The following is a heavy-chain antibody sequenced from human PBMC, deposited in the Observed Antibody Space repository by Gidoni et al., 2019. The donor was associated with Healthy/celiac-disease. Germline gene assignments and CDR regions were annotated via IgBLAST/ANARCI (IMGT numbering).Heavy chain of an antibody. D-gene: IGHD3-22*01. CDR3: ARVSSGWNDAFDI. J-gene: IGHJ3*02. V-gene: IGHV4-34*01. Sequence: LSLKSRVTISVDTSKNQFSLKLSSVTAADTAVYYCARVSSGWNDAFDIWGQGTRVTVSS.